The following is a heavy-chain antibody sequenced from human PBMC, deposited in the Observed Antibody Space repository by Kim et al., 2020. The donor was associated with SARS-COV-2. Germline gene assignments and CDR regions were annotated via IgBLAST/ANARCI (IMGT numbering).Heavy chain of an antibody. CDR1: GYTFTSYA. CDR2: INTNTGNP. V-gene: IGHV7-4-1*02. J-gene: IGHJ4*02. CDR3: ARGGDCSSTSCYPSLFDY. Sequence: ASVKVSCKASGYTFTSYAMNWVRQAPGQGLEWMGWINTNTGNPTYAQGFTGRFVFSLDTSVSTAYLQISSLKAEDTAVYYCARGGDCSSTSCYPSLFDYWGQGTLVTVSS. D-gene: IGHD2-2*01.